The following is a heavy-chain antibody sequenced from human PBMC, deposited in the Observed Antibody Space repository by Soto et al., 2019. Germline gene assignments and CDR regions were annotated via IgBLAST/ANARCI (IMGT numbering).Heavy chain of an antibody. CDR2: IYPGDSDT. D-gene: IGHD6-13*01. CDR3: ARLGAAAGRSSFYYGMDV. V-gene: IGHV5-51*01. J-gene: IGHJ6*02. CDR1: GYSFTSYW. Sequence: GESLKISCKGSGYSFTSYWIGWVRQMPGKGLEWMGIIYPGDSDTRYSPSFQGQVTISADKSISTAYLQWSSLKASDTAMYYCARLGAAAGRSSFYYGMDVWGQGTTVTVSS.